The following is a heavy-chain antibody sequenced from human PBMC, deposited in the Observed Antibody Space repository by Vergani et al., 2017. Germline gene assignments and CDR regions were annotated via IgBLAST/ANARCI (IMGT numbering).Heavy chain of an antibody. CDR3: AKDRVVRGVLGY. J-gene: IGHJ4*02. CDR2: ISSSSSYI. Sequence: EVQLVESGGGLVKPGGSLRLSCAASGFTFSSYSMNWVRQAPGKGLEWVSSISSSSSYIYYADSVKGRFTISRDNAKNSLYLQMNSLRAEDTAVYYCAKDRVVRGVLGYWGQGTLVTVSS. D-gene: IGHD3-10*01. CDR1: GFTFSSYS. V-gene: IGHV3-21*04.